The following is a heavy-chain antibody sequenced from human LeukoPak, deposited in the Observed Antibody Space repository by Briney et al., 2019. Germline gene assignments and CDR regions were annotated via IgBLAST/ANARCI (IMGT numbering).Heavy chain of an antibody. CDR2: IWYDGSNE. CDR3: ARDGRGFLDY. CDR1: GFTFSSYG. J-gene: IGHJ4*02. V-gene: IGHV3-33*01. Sequence: GGSLRLSCAASGFTFSSYGMHWVRQAPGKGLEWVAVIWYDGSNEYYADSVKGRFTISRDNSKNTLYLQINSLRAEDTAVYYCARDGRGFLDYWGQGTLVTVSS. D-gene: IGHD5-12*01.